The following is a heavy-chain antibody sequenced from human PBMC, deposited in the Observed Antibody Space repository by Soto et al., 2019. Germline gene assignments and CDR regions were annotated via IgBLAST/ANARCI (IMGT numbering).Heavy chain of an antibody. D-gene: IGHD2-21*01. CDR2: INPSSGAT. CDR1: GDTFTSNY. V-gene: IGHV1-46*01. CDR3: ASRVLCDMDV. Sequence: QEQLVQSGAEVKEPGASLKVSCKASGDTFTSNYIHWVRQAPGQGLEWMGRINPSSGATLYEQKFQGRHTLTTDRCPGTVYMDLNSLRSTDSAVYYCASRVLCDMDVWGQGTTVSVSS. J-gene: IGHJ6*02.